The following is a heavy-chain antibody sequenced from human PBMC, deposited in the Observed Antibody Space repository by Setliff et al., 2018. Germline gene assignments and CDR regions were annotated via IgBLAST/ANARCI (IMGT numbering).Heavy chain of an antibody. CDR3: ARDYWGSLDY. Sequence: SETLSLTCTVSGGSISSYYWSWIRQPPGKGLEWIGYIHISGSTNCNPSLESRVTISVDTSKNQVSLKLTSVTVADTAVYYCARDYWGSLDYWGQGILVTVS. V-gene: IGHV4-4*08. CDR2: IHISGST. CDR1: GGSISSYY. D-gene: IGHD7-27*01. J-gene: IGHJ4*02.